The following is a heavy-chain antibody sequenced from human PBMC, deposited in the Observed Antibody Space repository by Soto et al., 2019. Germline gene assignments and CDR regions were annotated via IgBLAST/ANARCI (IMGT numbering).Heavy chain of an antibody. V-gene: IGHV1-8*01. J-gene: IGHJ6*03. CDR1: GYTFTSYD. D-gene: IGHD2-2*02. CDR3: ARTIYGLYYYYYMDV. CDR2: MNPNSGNT. Sequence: SVKVSCKASGYTFTSYDINWVRQATGQGLEWMGWMNPNSGNTGYAQKFQGRVTMTRNTSISTAYMELSSLRSEDTAVYYCARTIYGLYYYYYMDVWGKGTTVTVSS.